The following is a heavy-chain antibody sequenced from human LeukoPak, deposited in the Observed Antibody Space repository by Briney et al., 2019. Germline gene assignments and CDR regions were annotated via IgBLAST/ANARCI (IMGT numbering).Heavy chain of an antibody. J-gene: IGHJ6*02. CDR2: INAGNGNT. Sequence: ASVKVSCKASGYTFTSYAMHWVRQAPGQRLEWMGWINAGNGNTKYSQKFQGRVTITRDTSASTAYMELSSLRSEDTAVYYCARAVDTAMAAYYYGMDVWGQGTTVTVSS. CDR3: ARAVDTAMAAYYYGMDV. D-gene: IGHD5-18*01. V-gene: IGHV1-3*01. CDR1: GYTFTSYA.